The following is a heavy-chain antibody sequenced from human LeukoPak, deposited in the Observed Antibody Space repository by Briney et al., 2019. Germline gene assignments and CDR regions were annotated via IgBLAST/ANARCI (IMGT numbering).Heavy chain of an antibody. V-gene: IGHV4-59*01. J-gene: IGHJ4*02. D-gene: IGHD3-16*01. Sequence: PSETLSLTCIVSGGSISIYYWNWIRQPPGRGLEWIGYIYNSGSTDYNPSLKRRVTISADTSKNQFSLKLTSVTAADTAVYYCARDRALGFWGQGILVTVSS. CDR2: IYNSGST. CDR3: ARDRALGF. CDR1: GGSISIYY.